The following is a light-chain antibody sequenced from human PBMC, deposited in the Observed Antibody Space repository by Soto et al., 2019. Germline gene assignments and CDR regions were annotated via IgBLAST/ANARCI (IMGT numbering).Light chain of an antibody. CDR1: SSDVGSYDS. Sequence: QSALTQPPSVTGSPGQSVTISCTGTSSDVGSYDSVSWYQQPPGTVPKLMIYEVSNRPSGVPDRFSGSKSGNTASLTISGLQAEDEADYYCSSYTTSRTYVFGTGTNVTVL. CDR2: EVS. J-gene: IGLJ1*01. CDR3: SSYTTSRTYV. V-gene: IGLV2-18*02.